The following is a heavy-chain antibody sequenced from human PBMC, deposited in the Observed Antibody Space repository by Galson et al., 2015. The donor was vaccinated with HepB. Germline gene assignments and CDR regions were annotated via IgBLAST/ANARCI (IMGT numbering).Heavy chain of an antibody. CDR3: ARHDFWSGYPLY. V-gene: IGHV4-59*01. J-gene: IGHJ4*02. CDR2: IYYSGST. D-gene: IGHD3-3*01. CDR1: GGSISSYY. Sequence: SETLSLTCTVSGGSISSYYWSWIRQPPGKGLEWIGYIYYSGSTNYNPSLKSRVTISVDTSKNQFSLKLSSVTAADTAVYYCARHDFWSGYPLYWGQGTLVTVSS.